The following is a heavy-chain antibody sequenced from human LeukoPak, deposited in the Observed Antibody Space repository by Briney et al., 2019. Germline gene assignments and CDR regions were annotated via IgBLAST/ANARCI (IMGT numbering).Heavy chain of an antibody. CDR3: TRDGQQPLLLEY. J-gene: IGHJ4*02. V-gene: IGHV1-18*01. CDR1: GYTFSTYG. Sequence: ASVKVSCKASGYTFSTYGISWVRQAPGQGLEWMGWISAYSGNTNYAQKLQGRVTMTTDTSTSTAYMELRSLRSDDTAVYYCTRDGQQPLLLEYWGQGTLVTVSS. D-gene: IGHD5-18*01. CDR2: ISAYSGNT.